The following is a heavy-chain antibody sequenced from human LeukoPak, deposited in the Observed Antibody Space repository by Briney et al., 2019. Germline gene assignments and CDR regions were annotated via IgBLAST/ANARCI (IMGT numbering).Heavy chain of an antibody. CDR3: ASSLGAWRGPVDI. CDR1: GCTFISYA. D-gene: IGHD3-16*01. CDR2: IIPILGIA. J-gene: IGHJ3*02. Sequence: SVKVSCKSSGCTFISYAISWLRQAPGQGLEWMGRIIPILGIANSAQKFQGGVTITAEKSTSTAYMELRSLRSEDTAVYYCASSLGAWRGPVDICGQRTTVTVSS. V-gene: IGHV1-69*04.